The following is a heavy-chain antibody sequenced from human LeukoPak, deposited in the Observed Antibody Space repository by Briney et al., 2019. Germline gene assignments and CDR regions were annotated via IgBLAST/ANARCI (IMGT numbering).Heavy chain of an antibody. CDR2: ISSSSYI. Sequence: GGSLRLSCAASGFTFSSYSMNWVRQAPGKGLEWVSSISSSSYIYYADSVKGRFTISRDNAKNSLYLQMNSLRAEDTAVYYCARVVGLLWFGEDPSVWFDPWGQGTLVTVSS. V-gene: IGHV3-21*01. D-gene: IGHD3-10*01. CDR3: ARVVGLLWFGEDPSVWFDP. CDR1: GFTFSSYS. J-gene: IGHJ5*02.